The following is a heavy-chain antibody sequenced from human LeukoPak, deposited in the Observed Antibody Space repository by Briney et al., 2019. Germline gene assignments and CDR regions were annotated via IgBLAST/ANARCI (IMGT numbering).Heavy chain of an antibody. V-gene: IGHV3-23*01. D-gene: IGHD3-22*01. Sequence: GGSLRLSCAAYGFSFANSVISWIRQAPGKGPEWVSAISGSGDRTDYADSVRGRFTISRDNSKNTQYLQMNRLRVEDTAVYYCAKVGSGYYDHLDFWGQGILVTVSS. CDR1: GFSFANSV. CDR2: ISGSGDRT. CDR3: AKVGSGYYDHLDF. J-gene: IGHJ4*02.